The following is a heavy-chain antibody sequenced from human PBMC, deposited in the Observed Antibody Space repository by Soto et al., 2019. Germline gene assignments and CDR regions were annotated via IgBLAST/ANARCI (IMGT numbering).Heavy chain of an antibody. CDR1: GYTFTSYD. CDR2: MNPNSGNT. J-gene: IGHJ4*02. CDR3: ARAGKIRHPYSSGWYVFDY. V-gene: IGHV1-8*01. D-gene: IGHD6-19*01. Sequence: QVQLVQSGAEVKKPGASVKVSCKASGYTFTSYDINWVRQATGQGLEWMGWMNPNSGNTGYAQKFQGRVTMTRNTSISSAYMELSSLRSEDTAVYYCARAGKIRHPYSSGWYVFDYWGQGTLVTVSS.